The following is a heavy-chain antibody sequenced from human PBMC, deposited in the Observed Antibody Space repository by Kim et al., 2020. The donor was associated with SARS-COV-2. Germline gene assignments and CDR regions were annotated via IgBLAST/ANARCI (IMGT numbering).Heavy chain of an antibody. D-gene: IGHD2-8*02. CDR3: ANQPPSRTAPGDYYYGMDV. Sequence: GRFTIARDNSKNTLYLQMNSLRAEDTAVYYCANQPPSRTAPGDYYYGMDVWGQGTTVTVSS. J-gene: IGHJ6*02. V-gene: IGHV3-30*02.